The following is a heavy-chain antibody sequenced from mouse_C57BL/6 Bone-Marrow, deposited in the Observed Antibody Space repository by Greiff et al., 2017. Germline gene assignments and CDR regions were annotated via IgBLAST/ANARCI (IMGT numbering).Heavy chain of an antibody. J-gene: IGHJ2*01. CDR2: IYPGSGST. CDR3: ARSDYGNYSYYFDY. V-gene: IGHV1-55*01. CDR1: GYTFTSYW. Sequence: QVQLQQSGAELVKPGASVKMSCKASGYTFTSYWITWVKQRPGQGLEWIGDIYPGSGSTNYNEKFKSKATLTVDTSSSTAYMQLSSLTSEDSAVYYCARSDYGNYSYYFDYWGQGTTLTVSS. D-gene: IGHD2-1*01.